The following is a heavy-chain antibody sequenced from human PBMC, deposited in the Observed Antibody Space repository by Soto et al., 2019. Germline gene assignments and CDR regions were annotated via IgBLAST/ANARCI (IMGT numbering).Heavy chain of an antibody. D-gene: IGHD3-9*01. J-gene: IGHJ5*02. Sequence: ASVKVSCKASGGTFSSYAISWVRQAPGQGLEWMGGIIPIFGIANYAQKFQGRVTITADKSTSTAYMELSSLRSEDTAVYYCARLFELRYFDWSPYNWFDPWGQGTLVTVSS. CDR2: IIPIFGIA. CDR1: GGTFSSYA. V-gene: IGHV1-69*10. CDR3: ARLFELRYFDWSPYNWFDP.